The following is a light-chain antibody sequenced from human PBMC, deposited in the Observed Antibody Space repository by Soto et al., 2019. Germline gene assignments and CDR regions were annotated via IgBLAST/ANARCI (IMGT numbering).Light chain of an antibody. CDR2: EVS. CDR1: SSDVGGYNY. Sequence: QSVLTQPPSASGTPGQRVTISCTGTSSDVGGYNYVSWYQQHPGKGPKLMIYEVSNRPSGVSNRFSGSKSGNTATLTISGLQAEDEADYYCSSYTSTTTRVFGTGTKVTVL. V-gene: IGLV2-14*03. J-gene: IGLJ1*01. CDR3: SSYTSTTTRV.